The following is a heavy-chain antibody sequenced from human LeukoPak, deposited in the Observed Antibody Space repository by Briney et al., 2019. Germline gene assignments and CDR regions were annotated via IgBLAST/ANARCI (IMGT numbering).Heavy chain of an antibody. V-gene: IGHV3-30*18. CDR3: AKDYGSGSYSYNWFDP. Sequence: GGSLRLSCAASGFTFSSYGMHWVRQAPGKGLEWVAVISYDGSNKYYADSVKGRFTISRDNSKNTLYLQMNSLRAEDTAVYYCAKDYGSGSYSYNWFDPWGQGTLVTVSS. CDR1: GFTFSSYG. CDR2: ISYDGSNK. D-gene: IGHD3-10*01. J-gene: IGHJ5*02.